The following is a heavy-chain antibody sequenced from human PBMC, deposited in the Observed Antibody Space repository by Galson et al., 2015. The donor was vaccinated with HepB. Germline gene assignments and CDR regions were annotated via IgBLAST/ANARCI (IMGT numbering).Heavy chain of an antibody. Sequence: IRQPPGKGLEWIGSIYYSGSTYYNPSLKSRLTISVDTSKNQFSLKLTSVTAADTAVYYCARDSTDYYYGMDVWGQGTTVTVSS. CDR2: IYYSGST. D-gene: IGHD4-17*01. J-gene: IGHJ6*02. V-gene: IGHV4-39*07. CDR3: ARDSTDYYYGMDV.